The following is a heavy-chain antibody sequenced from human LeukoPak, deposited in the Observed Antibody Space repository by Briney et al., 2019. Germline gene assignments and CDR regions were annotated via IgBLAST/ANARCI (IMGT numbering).Heavy chain of an antibody. V-gene: IGHV3-21*01. CDR1: GFTFSSYS. CDR2: ISSSSYI. J-gene: IGHJ4*02. CDR3: ASRHYSSSWLFDY. D-gene: IGHD6-13*01. Sequence: GGSLRLSCAASGFTFSSYSMNWVRQAPGKGLEWVSSISSSSYIYYADSVKGRFTISRDNAKNSLYLQMNSLRAEDTAAYYCASRHYSSSWLFDYWGQGTLVTVSS.